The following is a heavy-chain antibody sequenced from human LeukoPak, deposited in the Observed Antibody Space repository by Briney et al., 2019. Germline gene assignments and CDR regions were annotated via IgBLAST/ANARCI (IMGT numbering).Heavy chain of an antibody. CDR3: ARALLPNYDFWSGLDY. V-gene: IGHV3-30-3*01. CDR2: ISYDGSNK. Sequence: GGSLRLSCAASGFTFSSYAMHWVRRAPGKGLEWVAVISYDGSNKYYADSVKGRFTISRDNSKNTLYLQMNSLRAGDTAVYYCARALLPNYDFWSGLDYWGQGTLVTVSS. D-gene: IGHD3-3*01. CDR1: GFTFSSYA. J-gene: IGHJ4*02.